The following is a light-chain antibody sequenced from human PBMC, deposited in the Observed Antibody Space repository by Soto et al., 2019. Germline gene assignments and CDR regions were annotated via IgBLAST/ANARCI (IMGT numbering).Light chain of an antibody. CDR2: EVS. J-gene: IGLJ1*01. V-gene: IGLV2-14*01. CDR3: SSYTTTSTLEV. CDR1: NSDVGGYKF. Sequence: SALTQPASVSGSPGQSITISCTGTNSDVGGYKFVSWYQQHPGKAPKLMIYEVSNRPSGVSNRFSGSKSGNTASLTISGLQAEDEADYYCSSYTTTSTLEVFGTGTKVTVL.